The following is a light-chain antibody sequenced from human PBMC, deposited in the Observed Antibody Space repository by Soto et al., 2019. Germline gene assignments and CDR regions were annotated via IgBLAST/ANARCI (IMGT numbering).Light chain of an antibody. CDR1: QSLVYRDGNTY. J-gene: IGKJ1*01. CDR2: KVS. V-gene: IGKV2-30*01. CDR3: MQGTHWPWT. Sequence: DVVMTQSPLSLPVTLGQPASISCRSSQSLVYRDGNTYLNWFQQRPGQSPRRLIYKVSNRDSGVPDRFSGSGSGTDFTLKISRVEAADVGVYYCMQGTHWPWTFGQGTKVEIK.